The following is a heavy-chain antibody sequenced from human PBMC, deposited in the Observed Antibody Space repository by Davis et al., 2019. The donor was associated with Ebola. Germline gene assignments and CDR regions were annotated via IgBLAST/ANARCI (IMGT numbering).Heavy chain of an antibody. CDR1: GASVSSDSYF. CDR2: IHYRGNT. J-gene: IGHJ4*02. D-gene: IGHD4-23*01. V-gene: IGHV4-39*01. CDR3: ARHGGYGGGIY. Sequence: MPSETLSLTCTVSGASVSSDSYFWDWIRQSPGKGLEWIGYIHYRGNTFYTPSLRSRLTLSVDTSRDQFSLKLTSVTAADTAVYYCARHGGYGGGIYWGQGIRVTVPS.